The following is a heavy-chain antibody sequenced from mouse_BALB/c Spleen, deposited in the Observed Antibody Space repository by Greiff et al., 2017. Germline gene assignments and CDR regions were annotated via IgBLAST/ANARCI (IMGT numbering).Heavy chain of an antibody. J-gene: IGHJ1*01. CDR3: ARGGLHYYGYGYFDV. D-gene: IGHD1-2*01. CDR2: ISSGSSTI. Sequence: EVQRVESGGGLVQPGGSRKLSCAASGFTFSSFGMHWVRQAPEKGLEWVAYISSGSSTIYYADTVKGRFTISRDNPKNTLFLQMTSLRSEDTAMYYCARGGLHYYGYGYFDVWGAGTTVTVSS. V-gene: IGHV5-17*02. CDR1: GFTFSSFG.